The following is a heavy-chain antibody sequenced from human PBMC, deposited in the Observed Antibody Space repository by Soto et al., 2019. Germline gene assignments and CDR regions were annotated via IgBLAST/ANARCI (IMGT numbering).Heavy chain of an antibody. V-gene: IGHV1-18*01. CDR2: SSAYNGNT. Sequence: QVQLVQSGAEVKKPGASVKVSCKASGYTFNSYGISWVRQAPGQGLEWMRRSSAYNGNTKYAEKLQGRVTMTTDTTTSTAYMELRSLRSDDTAVYYCARESPPADYWGQGTLVTVSS. J-gene: IGHJ4*02. CDR3: ARESPPADY. CDR1: GYTFNSYG.